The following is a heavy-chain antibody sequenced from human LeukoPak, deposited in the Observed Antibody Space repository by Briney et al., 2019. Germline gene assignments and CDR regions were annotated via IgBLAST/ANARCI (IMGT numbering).Heavy chain of an antibody. V-gene: IGHV3-48*03. Sequence: PGGSLRLSCAASGFTFSSYEMNWVRQAPGKGLEWVSYISSSGSTIYYADSVKGRFTISRDNAKNSLYLQMSSLRAEDTAVYYCAREIRYCSGSKCYLFDYWGQGTLVTVSS. CDR1: GFTFSSYE. CDR2: ISSSGSTI. CDR3: AREIRYCSGSKCYLFDY. J-gene: IGHJ4*02. D-gene: IGHD2-15*01.